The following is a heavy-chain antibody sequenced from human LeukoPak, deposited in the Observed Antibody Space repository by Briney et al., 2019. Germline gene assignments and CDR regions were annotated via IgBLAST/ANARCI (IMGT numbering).Heavy chain of an antibody. V-gene: IGHV4-59*01. CDR3: ARSYDSRGYYYYGMGV. J-gene: IGHJ6*02. CDR1: GGSISTYY. D-gene: IGHD3-22*01. Sequence: SETPSLTCTVSGGSISTYYWSWIRQPPGKGLQWIGYIYYTGDTDYNPSLKSRVTISLDTSKNEFSLRLTSVTAADTAVYYCARSYDSRGYYYYGMGVWGQGTTVTVSS. CDR2: IYYTGDT.